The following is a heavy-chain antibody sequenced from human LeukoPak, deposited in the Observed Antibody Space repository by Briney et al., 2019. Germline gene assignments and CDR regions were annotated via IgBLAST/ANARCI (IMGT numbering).Heavy chain of an antibody. D-gene: IGHD2/OR15-2a*01. J-gene: IGHJ4*02. V-gene: IGHV1-2*02. CDR2: IGPHSTFT. CDR1: GFTFTDHY. CDR3: VREGEGPLSKDFDY. Sequence: ASVKVSCKSSGFTFTDHYIHWERQAPGQGLEWMGYIGPHSTFTSSPQEFQGRVTMTRDTSMTTAYMELTRLTSDDTAVYYCVREGEGPLSKDFDYWGQGTLVTVSS.